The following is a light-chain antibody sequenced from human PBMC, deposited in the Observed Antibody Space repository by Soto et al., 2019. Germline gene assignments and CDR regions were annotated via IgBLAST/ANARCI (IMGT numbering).Light chain of an antibody. V-gene: IGKV3-20*01. CDR1: QSVDRNY. CDR2: GAS. CDR3: HHYGLSPPYP. J-gene: IGKJ3*01. Sequence: EIVLTQSPGTLSLSPGARATLSCRASQSVDRNYLAWYQHKPGQAPSLLIYGASTRATGIPDRFSGSGSGTDFTLTISRLEPEDFAVYYCHHYGLSPPYPFGPGTKVDSK.